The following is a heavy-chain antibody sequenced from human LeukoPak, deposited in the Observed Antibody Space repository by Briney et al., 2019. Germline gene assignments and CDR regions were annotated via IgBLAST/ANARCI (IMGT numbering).Heavy chain of an antibody. V-gene: IGHV3-23*01. CDR3: AKQWLGYFDY. D-gene: IGHD6-19*01. CDR1: GFTFSSYA. Sequence: GGSLRLSCAASGFTFSSYAMSWVRQAPGKGLEWASAISGSGGSTYYADSVKGRFTTSRDNSKNTLYLQMNSLRAEDTAVYYCAKQWLGYFDYWGQGTLVTVSS. CDR2: ISGSGGST. J-gene: IGHJ4*02.